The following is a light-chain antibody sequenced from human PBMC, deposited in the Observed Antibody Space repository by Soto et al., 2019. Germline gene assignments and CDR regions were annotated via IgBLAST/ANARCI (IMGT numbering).Light chain of an antibody. Sequence: QSALTQPASVSGCPGQSITISCTGTSSDVGGYNYVSWYQQHPGKAPKLMIYDVSNRPSGVSNRFSGSKSGNTASLTISGLQAEDEADYYCSSYTINKRVFGGGTKLTVL. V-gene: IGLV2-14*01. CDR3: SSYTINKRV. CDR1: SSDVGGYNY. J-gene: IGLJ3*02. CDR2: DVS.